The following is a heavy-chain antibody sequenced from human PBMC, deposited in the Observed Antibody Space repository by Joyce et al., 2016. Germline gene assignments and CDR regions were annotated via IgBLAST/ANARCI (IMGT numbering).Heavy chain of an antibody. Sequence: QLLLQESGPGLVKTSQTLSLTCAVSGDSFTTVGYAWNWIRQPPGKGLEWIGDIYHRRNMHFTPSLQIRVTISLDRSKSQFSLKLSSVTAADTAVYYCARAPRGPGYFDSWGQGTLVTVSS. CDR1: GDSFTTVGYA. CDR3: ARAPRGPGYFDS. D-gene: IGHD3-10*01. V-gene: IGHV4-30-2*01. J-gene: IGHJ4*02. CDR2: IYHRRNM.